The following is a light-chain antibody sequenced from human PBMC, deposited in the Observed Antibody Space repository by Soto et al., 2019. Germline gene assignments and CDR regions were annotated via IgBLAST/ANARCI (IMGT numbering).Light chain of an antibody. CDR2: DVS. J-gene: IGLJ3*02. Sequence: QSALTQSASVSGSPGQSITISCTGTSSDVGGYNYVSWYQQHPGQAPKLIIYDVSNRPSGVSTRFSGSKSGNTASLTISGLQAEYEADYSCSSYTSTNSWVFGGGTQLTVL. CDR1: SSDVGGYNY. V-gene: IGLV2-14*01. CDR3: SSYTSTNSWV.